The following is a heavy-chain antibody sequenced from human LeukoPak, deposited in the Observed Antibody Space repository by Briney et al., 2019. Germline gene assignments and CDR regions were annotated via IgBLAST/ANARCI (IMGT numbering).Heavy chain of an antibody. CDR1: GFTFSSYA. CDR2: ISGSGGST. Sequence: GGSLRLSCAASGFTFSSYAMSWARQAPGKGLEWVSAISGSGGSTYYADSVKGRFTISRDNSKNTLYLQMNSLRAEDTAVYYCAKVLTYYYDSSGSPFDYWGQGTLVTVSS. D-gene: IGHD3-22*01. V-gene: IGHV3-23*01. CDR3: AKVLTYYYDSSGSPFDY. J-gene: IGHJ4*02.